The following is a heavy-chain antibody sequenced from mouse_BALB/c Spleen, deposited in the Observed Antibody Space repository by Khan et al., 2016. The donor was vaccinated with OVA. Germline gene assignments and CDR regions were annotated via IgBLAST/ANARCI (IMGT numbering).Heavy chain of an antibody. V-gene: IGHV2-9*02. CDR1: GFSLTNYG. CDR2: IWADGST. J-gene: IGHJ2*01. Sequence: VQLQESGPGLVAPSQSLSITCTVSGFSLTNYGVHWVRQPPGKGLEWLGVIWADGSTNYNSALMSRLSISKDNSKSQVFLKMNSLQTDDTAMYFCARNREPDYFDYWGQGTTLTVSS. CDR3: ARNREPDYFDY.